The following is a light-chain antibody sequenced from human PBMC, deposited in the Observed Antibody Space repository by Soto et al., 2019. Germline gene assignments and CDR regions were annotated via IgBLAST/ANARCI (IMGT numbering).Light chain of an antibody. V-gene: IGLV2-14*01. CDR1: TNDIGGYNY. J-gene: IGLJ1*01. CDR2: EVR. CDR3: SSYTDSTDYV. Sequence: QSALTQPASVSGSPGQSITISCSGSTNDIGGYNYVSWYQHHPGKVPKVIIYEVRNRPSGVSNRFSGSKSGNTASLTISGLQADDEADYYCSSYTDSTDYVFGTGTKLTVL.